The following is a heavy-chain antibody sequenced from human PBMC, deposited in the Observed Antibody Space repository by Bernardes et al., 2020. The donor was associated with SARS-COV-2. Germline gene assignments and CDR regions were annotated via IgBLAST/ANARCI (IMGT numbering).Heavy chain of an antibody. CDR2: ISYDGSNK. Sequence: VGSLRLSCAASGFTFSSYGMHWVRQAPGKGLEWVAVISYDGSNKYYADSVKGRFTISRDNSKNTLYLQMNSLRAEDTAVYYCAKDSPFPQLWLLHWYFDLWGRGTLVTVSS. D-gene: IGHD5-18*01. CDR3: AKDSPFPQLWLLHWYFDL. V-gene: IGHV3-30*18. CDR1: GFTFSSYG. J-gene: IGHJ2*01.